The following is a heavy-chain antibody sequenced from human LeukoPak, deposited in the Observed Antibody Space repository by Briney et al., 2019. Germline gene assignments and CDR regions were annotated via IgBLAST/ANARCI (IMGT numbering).Heavy chain of an antibody. J-gene: IGHJ4*02. Sequence: GGSLRPSCAASGFTFSNYWMSWVRQAPGKGLEWVANIKHDGGDKLYVDSVKGRFTIARDSAKNSLNLQMNSLRAEDTAVYYCARGGNYDILTGYIFDYWGQGTLVTVSS. V-gene: IGHV3-7*03. D-gene: IGHD3-9*01. CDR1: GFTFSNYW. CDR3: ARGGNYDILTGYIFDY. CDR2: IKHDGGDK.